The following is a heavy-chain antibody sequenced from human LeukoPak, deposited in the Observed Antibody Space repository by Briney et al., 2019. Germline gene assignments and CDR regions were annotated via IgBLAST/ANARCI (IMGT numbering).Heavy chain of an antibody. V-gene: IGHV4-4*09. D-gene: IGHD3-10*01. Sequence: PSETLSLTCTVSGGFISNYYWSWIRQPPGKGLEWIGYIYTSGSTNYNPSLKSRLTISIDTSKNQFSLKLSSVTAADTAVYYCARHYTPGAINFWGQGTLVTVSS. CDR2: IYTSGST. CDR3: ARHYTPGAINF. J-gene: IGHJ4*02. CDR1: GGFISNYY.